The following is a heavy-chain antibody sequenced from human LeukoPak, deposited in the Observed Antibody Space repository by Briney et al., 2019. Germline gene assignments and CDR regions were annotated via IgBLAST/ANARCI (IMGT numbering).Heavy chain of an antibody. Sequence: GGSLRLSCAASGFTFSSYGMHWVRQAPGKGLEWVALIWYDGTNKYYADSVKGRFTISRDNSKNTLYLQMNSLRAEDTAVYYCAKRGSSGWFDYWGQGTLVTVSS. D-gene: IGHD6-19*01. CDR3: AKRGSSGWFDY. CDR1: GFTFSSYG. J-gene: IGHJ4*02. CDR2: IWYDGTNK. V-gene: IGHV3-33*06.